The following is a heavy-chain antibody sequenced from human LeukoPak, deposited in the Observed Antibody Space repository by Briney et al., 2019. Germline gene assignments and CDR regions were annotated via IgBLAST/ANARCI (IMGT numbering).Heavy chain of an antibody. D-gene: IGHD2-21*01. J-gene: IGHJ4*02. Sequence: HGESLKISCKGSGYFFTSYWIGWVRQMPGKGLEWMGIIFPHDSDTRYSPSFQGQVTISADKSISTAYLQWSSLKASDTAMYYCARHHGSTYCGRDCYLFDYWGQGTLVTVPS. CDR1: GYFFTSYW. CDR2: IFPHDSDT. V-gene: IGHV5-51*01. CDR3: ARHHGSTYCGRDCYLFDY.